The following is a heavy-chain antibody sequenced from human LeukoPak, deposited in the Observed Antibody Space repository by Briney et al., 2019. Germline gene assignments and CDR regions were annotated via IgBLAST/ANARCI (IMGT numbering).Heavy chain of an antibody. CDR3: AKVGSLLGTTVTTVAFDI. J-gene: IGHJ3*02. CDR1: GFTFDDYA. D-gene: IGHD4-17*01. Sequence: PGRSLRLSCAASGFTFDDYAMHWVRQAPGKGLEWVSGVSLNSGSIGYADSVKGRFTISRDNAKNSLYLQMNSLRAEDTALYYCAKVGSLLGTTVTTVAFDIWGQGTMVTVSS. V-gene: IGHV3-9*01. CDR2: VSLNSGSI.